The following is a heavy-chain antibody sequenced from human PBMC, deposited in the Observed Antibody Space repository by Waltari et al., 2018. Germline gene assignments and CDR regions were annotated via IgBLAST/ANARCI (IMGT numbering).Heavy chain of an antibody. CDR1: GYSISSGYY. D-gene: IGHD3-3*01. Sequence: QVQLQESGQGLVKPSETLSLTCAVSGYSISSGYYWGWVRQPPGKGLEWIGSIYHSGSTYYNPSLKSRVTISVDTSKNQFSLKLSSVTAADTAVYYCARVILDFWIGYPRGAFDIWGQGTMVTVSS. V-gene: IGHV4-38-2*01. CDR3: ARVILDFWIGYPRGAFDI. J-gene: IGHJ3*02. CDR2: IYHSGST.